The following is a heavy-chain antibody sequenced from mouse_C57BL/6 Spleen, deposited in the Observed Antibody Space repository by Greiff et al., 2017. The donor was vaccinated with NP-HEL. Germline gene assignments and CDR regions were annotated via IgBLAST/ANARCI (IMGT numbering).Heavy chain of an antibody. CDR3: ARDDGDHDAMDY. J-gene: IGHJ4*01. V-gene: IGHV1-64*01. CDR2: IHPPLSRT. CDR1: GYTVPLTC. Sequence: VQLQQPGAELVKPAASVKLSCKAAGYTVPLTCPHFLPPIPLQVLEFILMIHPPLSRTNYNEKFKSKATLTVDKSSSTAYMQLSSLTSEDSAVYYCARDDGDHDAMDYWGQGTSVTVSS. D-gene: IGHD2-13*01.